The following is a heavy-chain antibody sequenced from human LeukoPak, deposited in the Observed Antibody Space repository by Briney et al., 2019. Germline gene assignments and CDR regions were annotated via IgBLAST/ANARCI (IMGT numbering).Heavy chain of an antibody. CDR2: ISGSGVST. D-gene: IGHD1-7*01. J-gene: IGHJ4*02. CDR3: AKDKSKGELRGNEFDY. Sequence: PGGSLRLSCAASGFNFTSYAMSWVRQAPGKGLEWVSDISGSGVSTYYADSVKGRFTISRDNSKNTLYLHMNSLRAEDTALYYCAKDKSKGELRGNEFDYWGQGTLVIVSS. CDR1: GFNFTSYA. V-gene: IGHV3-23*01.